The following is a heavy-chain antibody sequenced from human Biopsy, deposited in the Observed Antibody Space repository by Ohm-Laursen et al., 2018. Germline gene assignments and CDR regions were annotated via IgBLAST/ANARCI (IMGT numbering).Heavy chain of an antibody. CDR1: GFTFSSYG. J-gene: IGHJ6*02. CDR3: ARDRYYGSESYYSHYNMDV. Sequence: SLRLSCAAPGFTFSSYGIHWVRQAPGKGLEWVAIIWYDGSNKYSADSVKGRFSISRDNSKNTVYLQMNSLRAADTAVYYCARDRYYGSESYYSHYNMDVWGQGTTVSVSS. D-gene: IGHD3-10*01. CDR2: IWYDGSNK. V-gene: IGHV3-33*01.